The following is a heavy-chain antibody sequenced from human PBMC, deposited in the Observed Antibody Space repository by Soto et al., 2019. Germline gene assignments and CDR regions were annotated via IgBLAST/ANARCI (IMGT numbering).Heavy chain of an antibody. CDR1: GGSISSYY. Sequence: SETLSLTCTVSGGSISSYYWSWIRQPPGKGLEWIGYIYYSGSTNYNPSLKSRVTISVDSSKNQFALKLSSVTAADTAVYYWSRAPGRESNYDFWSGYYRGYYYYYYMDVWGKGTTVTVSS. J-gene: IGHJ6*03. D-gene: IGHD3-3*01. CDR3: SRAPGRESNYDFWSGYYRGYYYYYYMDV. CDR2: IYYSGST. V-gene: IGHV4-59*01.